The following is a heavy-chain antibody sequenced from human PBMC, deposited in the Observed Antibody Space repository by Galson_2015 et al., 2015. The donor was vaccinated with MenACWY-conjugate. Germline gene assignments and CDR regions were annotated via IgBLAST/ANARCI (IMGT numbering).Heavy chain of an antibody. Sequence: ETLSLTCSVSGGSIYSSDYWWAWIRQPPGKGLEWIGSIYFSGSTYYNPSLKSRVTMSVDTSKNQFSLKLSSVTAADTAVYYCARDQWGYWFDPWGQGTRVTVSS. CDR2: IYFSGST. J-gene: IGHJ5*02. CDR3: ARDQWGYWFDP. CDR1: GGSIYSSDYW. V-gene: IGHV4-39*07. D-gene: IGHD7-27*01.